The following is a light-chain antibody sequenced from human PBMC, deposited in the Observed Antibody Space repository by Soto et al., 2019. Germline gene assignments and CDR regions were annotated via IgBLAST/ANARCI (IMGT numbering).Light chain of an antibody. CDR1: QSVSSY. V-gene: IGKV3-11*01. CDR3: QQRSNWHSWT. Sequence: EIVLTQSPATRSLSPGERATLSCRASQSVSSYLAWYQQKPGQAPRLLIYDASNRATGIPARFSGSGSGTDFTLTISSLEPEDFAVYYCQQRSNWHSWTFGQGTKVDIK. J-gene: IGKJ1*01. CDR2: DAS.